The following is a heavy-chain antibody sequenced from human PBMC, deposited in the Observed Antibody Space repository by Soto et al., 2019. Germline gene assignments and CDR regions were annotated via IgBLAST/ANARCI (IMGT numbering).Heavy chain of an antibody. Sequence: EVQLVESGGGFAQPGGSLRLSCAASGFTFSTYSMHWVRQAPGKGLEWVSYISDDSGTIYYADSVKGRFTISRDNAKNSVYLQMNSLRDDDTATYYCAREPSGGDDYGDPRESWGQGTLVTVSS. CDR3: AREPSGGDDYGDPRES. CDR1: GFTFSTYS. J-gene: IGHJ5*02. D-gene: IGHD4-17*01. CDR2: ISDDSGTI. V-gene: IGHV3-48*02.